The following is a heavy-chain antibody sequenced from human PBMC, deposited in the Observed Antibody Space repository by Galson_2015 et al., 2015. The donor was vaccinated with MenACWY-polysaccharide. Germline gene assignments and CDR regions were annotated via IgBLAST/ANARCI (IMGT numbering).Heavy chain of an antibody. V-gene: IGHV1-2*04. J-gene: IGHJ3*02. CDR1: GYTFTDYY. CDR2: INPNDGGT. CDR3: ARVRWAYCGGDCYLGYDAFDI. D-gene: IGHD2-21*02. Sequence: SVKVSCKASGYTFTDYYIHWVRQAPGQGLEWMGWINPNDGGTNYAQKFQGLVTMTRDTSITTAYMELTRLISDDTAVYYCARVRWAYCGGDCYLGYDAFDIWGQGTMVTVSS.